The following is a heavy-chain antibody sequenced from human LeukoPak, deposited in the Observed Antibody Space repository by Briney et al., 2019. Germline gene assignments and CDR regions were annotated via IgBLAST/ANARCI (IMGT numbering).Heavy chain of an antibody. Sequence: PGRSLRLSCAASGFTFDDYAMHWVRQAPGKGLEWVSGISWNSGSIGYADSVKGRFTISRDNAKNSLYLQMNSLRAEDTALYYCARAPPSGSLAFDIWGQGTMVTVSS. CDR2: ISWNSGSI. V-gene: IGHV3-9*01. CDR1: GFTFDDYA. D-gene: IGHD3-10*01. CDR3: ARAPPSGSLAFDI. J-gene: IGHJ3*02.